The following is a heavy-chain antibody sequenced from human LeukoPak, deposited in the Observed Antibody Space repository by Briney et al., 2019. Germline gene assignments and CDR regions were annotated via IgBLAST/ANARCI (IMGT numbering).Heavy chain of an antibody. V-gene: IGHV4-59*01. CDR1: GGSISNSY. CDR2: IYYSGST. CDR3: ATTINYYDSSGHYYNWFDP. J-gene: IGHJ5*02. Sequence: SETLSLTCTVSGGSISNSYWSWIRQPPGKGLEWIGYIYYSGSTNYNPSLKSRVTISVDTSKNQFPLRLTSVTAADTAVYYCATTINYYDSSGHYYNWFDPWGQGTLVTVSS. D-gene: IGHD3-22*01.